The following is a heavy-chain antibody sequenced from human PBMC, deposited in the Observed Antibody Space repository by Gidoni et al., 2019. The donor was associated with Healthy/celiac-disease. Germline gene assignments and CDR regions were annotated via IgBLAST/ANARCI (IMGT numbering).Heavy chain of an antibody. CDR2: IIPILGIA. CDR3: ARGGIVVVNNWFDP. D-gene: IGHD6-19*01. CDR1: GGTFSSYT. J-gene: IGHJ5*02. Sequence: QVQLVQSGAEVKKPGSSVTVSCKASGGTFSSYTISWVRQAPGQGLEWMGRIIPILGIANYAQKFQGRVTITADKSTSTAYMELSSLRSEDTAVYYCARGGIVVVNNWFDPWGQGTLVTVSS. V-gene: IGHV1-69*02.